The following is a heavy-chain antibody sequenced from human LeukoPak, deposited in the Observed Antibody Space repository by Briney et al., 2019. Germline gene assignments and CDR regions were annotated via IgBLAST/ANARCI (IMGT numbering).Heavy chain of an antibody. CDR3: ARDRSGEGYALDY. CDR2: ISYDGSNK. D-gene: IGHD3-16*01. CDR1: GHTFSSYA. Sequence: GGSLRVSCAASGHTFSSYAMPWVRQAPGKGLEWVAVISYDGSNKYYADSVKGRFTISRDNSKNTLYLQMNSLRAEDTAVYYCARDRSGEGYALDYWGQGTLVTVSS. J-gene: IGHJ4*02. V-gene: IGHV3-30*04.